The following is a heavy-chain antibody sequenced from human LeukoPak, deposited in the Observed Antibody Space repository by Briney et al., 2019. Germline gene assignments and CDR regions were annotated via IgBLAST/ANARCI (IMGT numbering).Heavy chain of an antibody. D-gene: IGHD2-15*01. CDR3: ARGRRDIVVVVAATLSDY. V-gene: IGHV3-23*01. J-gene: IGHJ4*02. CDR2: ISGSGGST. Sequence: GGSLRLSCAVSGFTFSSYAMSWVRQAPGKGLEWVSGISGSGGSTYYADSVKGRFTISRDNSKNTLYLQMNSLRSEDTAVYYCARGRRDIVVVVAATLSDYWGQGTLVTVSS. CDR1: GFTFSSYA.